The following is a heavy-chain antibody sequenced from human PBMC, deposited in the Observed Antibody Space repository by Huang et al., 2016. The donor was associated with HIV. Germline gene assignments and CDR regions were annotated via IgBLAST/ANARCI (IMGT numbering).Heavy chain of an antibody. CDR1: GFTFSSYA. J-gene: IGHJ4*02. Sequence: QVQLVESGGGVVQPGRSLRLSCAASGFTFSSYAMHWVRQAPGKGLEWVAVISYDGSNKYDADSVKGRFTISRDNSKNTLYLQMNSLRAEDTAVYYCASGNKITMVHYWGQGTLVTVSS. CDR2: ISYDGSNK. D-gene: IGHD3-10*01. V-gene: IGHV3-30-3*01. CDR3: ASGNKITMVHY.